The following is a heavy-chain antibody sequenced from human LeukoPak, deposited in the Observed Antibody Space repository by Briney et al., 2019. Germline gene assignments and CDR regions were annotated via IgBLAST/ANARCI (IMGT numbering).Heavy chain of an antibody. Sequence: TSETLSLTCAVSGGSVSSYYWTWIRQPPGKGLEWVGYIQNSAIYRAKIKSSPSLQSRVSLSIDTSKNQVSLTVNSVTAADTAVYYCARLSSTLYYSMDVWGPGTAVTVSS. CDR3: ARLSSTLYYSMDV. CDR2: IQNSAIYRAKI. CDR1: GGSVSSYY. D-gene: IGHD6-6*01. V-gene: IGHV4-59*08. J-gene: IGHJ6*02.